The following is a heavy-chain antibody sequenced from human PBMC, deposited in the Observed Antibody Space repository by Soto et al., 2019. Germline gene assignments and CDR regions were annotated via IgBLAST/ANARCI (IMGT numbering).Heavy chain of an antibody. CDR1: AFSLSTSGVG. V-gene: IGHV2-5*02. CDR2: IYWDGDK. D-gene: IGHD3-22*01. CDR3: AHAYYDSSGKNFDY. Sequence: QITLKESGPTLVKPTQSLTLTCTFSAFSLSTSGVGVGWIRQPPGNALEWLALIYWDGDKRYSPSLKSRLTNTKDTSKNQVVLTMTNMDPVDTATYYCAHAYYDSSGKNFDYWGQGTLVTVSS. J-gene: IGHJ4*02.